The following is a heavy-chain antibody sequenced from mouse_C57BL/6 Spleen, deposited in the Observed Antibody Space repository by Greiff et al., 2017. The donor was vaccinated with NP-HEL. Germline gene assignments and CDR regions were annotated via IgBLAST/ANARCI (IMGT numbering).Heavy chain of an antibody. CDR3: ARGPYYYGSSLYAMDY. J-gene: IGHJ4*01. Sequence: VQLQQSGAELARPGASVKMSCKASGYTFTSYTMHWVKQRPGQGLEWIGYINPSSGYTKYNQKFKDKATLTADKSSSTAYMQLSSLTSEDSAVYYCARGPYYYGSSLYAMDYWGQGTSVTVSS. CDR2: INPSSGYT. V-gene: IGHV1-4*01. D-gene: IGHD1-1*01. CDR1: GYTFTSYT.